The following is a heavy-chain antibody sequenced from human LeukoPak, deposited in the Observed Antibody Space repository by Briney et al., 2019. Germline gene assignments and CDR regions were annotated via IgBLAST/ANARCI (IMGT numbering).Heavy chain of an antibody. D-gene: IGHD4-17*01. Sequence: GGSLRLSCAASGFTFSSYWMHWVRQAPGKGLVWVSRINSDGSSTSYADSVKGRFTISRDNAKNTLYLQMNSLRAEDTAVYYCAREDGDYGGYFDYWGQGTLVTVSS. CDR3: AREDGDYGGYFDY. CDR2: INSDGSST. CDR1: GFTFSSYW. J-gene: IGHJ4*02. V-gene: IGHV3-74*01.